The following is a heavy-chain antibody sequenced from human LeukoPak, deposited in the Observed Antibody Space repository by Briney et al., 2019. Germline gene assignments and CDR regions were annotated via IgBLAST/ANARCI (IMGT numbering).Heavy chain of an antibody. Sequence: GGSLRLSCAASGFTFSSYSMNWVRQAPGKGLEWVSCISSGSSHIYYADSVKGRFTVSRDNAKNSLYMQMNSLRAEDTAVYYCARSYDYVWGSYRYVFDYWGQGALVTVSS. D-gene: IGHD3-16*02. CDR2: ISSGSSHI. V-gene: IGHV3-21*01. J-gene: IGHJ4*02. CDR1: GFTFSSYS. CDR3: ARSYDYVWGSYRYVFDY.